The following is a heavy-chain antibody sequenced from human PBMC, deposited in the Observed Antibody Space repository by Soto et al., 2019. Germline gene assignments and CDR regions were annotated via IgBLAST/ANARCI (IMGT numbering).Heavy chain of an antibody. CDR2: FYYSGST. CDR1: GGSISNYY. CDR3: ARVTGRTGTTIFDY. V-gene: IGHV4-59*01. D-gene: IGHD1-1*01. Sequence: PSETLSLTCTVSGGSISNYYWSWIRQPPGKGLEWIGFFYYSGSTNYNPSLKSRVTISVDTSKNQFSLKLSSVTAADTAVYYCARVTGRTGTTIFDYWGQGTLVTVS. J-gene: IGHJ4*02.